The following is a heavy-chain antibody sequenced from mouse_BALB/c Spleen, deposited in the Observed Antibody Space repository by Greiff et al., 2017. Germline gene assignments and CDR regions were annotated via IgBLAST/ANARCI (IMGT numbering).Heavy chain of an antibody. CDR2: ISDGGSYT. J-gene: IGHJ3*01. D-gene: IGHD3-2*01. CDR3: ARDRTVRGTRFAY. Sequence: DVKLVESGGGLVKPGGSLKLSCAASGFTFSDYYMYWVRQTPEKRLEWVATISDGGSYTYYPDSVKGRFTISRDNAKNNLYLQMSSLKSEDTAMYYCARDRTVRGTRFAYWGQGTLVTVSA. CDR1: GFTFSDYY. V-gene: IGHV5-4*02.